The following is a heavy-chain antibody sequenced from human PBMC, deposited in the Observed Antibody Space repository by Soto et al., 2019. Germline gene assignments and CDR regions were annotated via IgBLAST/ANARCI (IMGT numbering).Heavy chain of an antibody. Sequence: SETLSLTCVVSCGSVTSYHWCWIRQLPGKGLEWIAYMEYTGNTNYNPSLKSRVTISVDTSKNQLSLKLTSMTAADTAVYYCARAVHAGYTYYFDHWGQGTLVTVSS. D-gene: IGHD5-18*01. CDR1: CGSVTSYH. V-gene: IGHV4-59*08. CDR3: ARAVHAGYTYYFDH. CDR2: MEYTGNT. J-gene: IGHJ4*02.